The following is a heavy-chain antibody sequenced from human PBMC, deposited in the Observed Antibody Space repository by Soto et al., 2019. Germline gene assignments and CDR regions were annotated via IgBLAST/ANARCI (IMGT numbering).Heavy chain of an antibody. CDR2: IIPIFGRA. V-gene: IGHV1-69*01. Sequence: QVQLVQSGAEVKKPGSSVKVSCKASGDTFSSYAISWVRQAPGQGLEWMGGIIPIFGRANYAQKFQGRVTNTADESTSTDYMYLSSLGSEDKALYYCARGVVPAASEDYDFDYWGQGTLVTVSS. D-gene: IGHD2-2*01. CDR1: GDTFSSYA. J-gene: IGHJ4*02. CDR3: ARGVVPAASEDYDFDY.